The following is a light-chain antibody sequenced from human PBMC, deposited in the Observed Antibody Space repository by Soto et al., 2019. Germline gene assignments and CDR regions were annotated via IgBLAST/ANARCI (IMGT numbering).Light chain of an antibody. J-gene: IGKJ5*01. CDR2: GAS. CDR3: QQYGTSPT. V-gene: IGKV3-20*01. CDR1: QSLITRY. Sequence: IVLTQSPGPLSLFPGERATLSCRASQSLITRYLAWYQQKPGQAPRLLIYGASSRATGIPDRFSGSGSGTDFTLTISRLEPEDLAVYSCQQYGTSPTFGQGTRLEIK.